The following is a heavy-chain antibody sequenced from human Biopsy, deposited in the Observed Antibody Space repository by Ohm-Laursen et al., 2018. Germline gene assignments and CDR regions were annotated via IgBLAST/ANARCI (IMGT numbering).Heavy chain of an antibody. CDR2: ISSSSDNI. Sequence: SLRLSCAASGFTLSSYSMNWVRQTPGKGLEWVSAISSSSDNIYYVDSVKGRFTISRDNAKNSLYLQMTSLRAEDTAAYYCARSRGSSGIATIYYYGMDVWGQGTTVTVSS. CDR1: GFTLSSYS. J-gene: IGHJ6*02. D-gene: IGHD3-10*01. CDR3: ARSRGSSGIATIYYYGMDV. V-gene: IGHV3-21*01.